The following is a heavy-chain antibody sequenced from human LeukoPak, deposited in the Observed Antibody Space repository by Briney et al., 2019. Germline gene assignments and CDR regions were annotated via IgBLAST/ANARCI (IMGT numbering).Heavy chain of an antibody. J-gene: IGHJ1*01. CDR3: ARLPGLRYYDFWSGSFQH. CDR1: GYSISSGYC. CDR2: IYHSGST. Sequence: SETLSLTCTVSGYSISSGYCWGWIRQPPGKGLEWIGSIYHSGSTYYNPSLKSRVTISVDTSKNQFSLKLSSVTAADTAVYYCARLPGLRYYDFWSGSFQHWGQGTLVTVSS. D-gene: IGHD3-3*01. V-gene: IGHV4-38-2*02.